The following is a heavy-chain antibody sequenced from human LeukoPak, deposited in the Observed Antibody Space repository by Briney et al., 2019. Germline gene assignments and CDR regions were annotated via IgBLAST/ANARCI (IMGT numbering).Heavy chain of an antibody. CDR2: VSGDGSNT. Sequence: PGGSLRLSCAASVFTFSSYWTHWVRQAPGKGLVWVSRVSGDGSNTFYADSVKGRFTISRDNAKNTLYLQMNSLRAEDTAVYYCARELSTGDWGQGTLVTVSS. CDR3: ARELSTGD. D-gene: IGHD7-27*01. J-gene: IGHJ4*02. CDR1: VFTFSSYW. V-gene: IGHV3-74*01.